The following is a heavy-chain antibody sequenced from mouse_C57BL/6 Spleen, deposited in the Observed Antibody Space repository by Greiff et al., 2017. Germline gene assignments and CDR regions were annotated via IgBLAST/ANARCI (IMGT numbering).Heavy chain of an antibody. Sequence: QVQLQQPGAELVKPGASVKMSCKASGYTFTSYWITWVKQRPGQGLEWIGDIYPGSGSTNYNEKFKGKATLTVDTSSSTAYMQLSSLTSEDSAVYYGARGRLLDGYYDYWGQGTTLTVAS. CDR3: ARGRLLDGYYDY. V-gene: IGHV1-55*01. CDR2: IYPGSGST. CDR1: GYTFTSYW. J-gene: IGHJ2*01. D-gene: IGHD2-3*01.